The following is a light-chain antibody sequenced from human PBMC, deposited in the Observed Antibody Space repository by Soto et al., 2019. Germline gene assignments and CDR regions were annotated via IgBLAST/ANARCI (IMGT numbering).Light chain of an antibody. J-gene: IGKJ1*01. V-gene: IGKV1-6*01. Sequence: IEMTQSPSSLSASVGDRVTITCRASQDIRTDLGWYQQKPGKAPKLLIYSASSLQSGVPSRFTGTASGADSTLTISRLQPADFATYYCLQYFNYPWTFGQGTKVEFK. CDR2: SAS. CDR1: QDIRTD. CDR3: LQYFNYPWT.